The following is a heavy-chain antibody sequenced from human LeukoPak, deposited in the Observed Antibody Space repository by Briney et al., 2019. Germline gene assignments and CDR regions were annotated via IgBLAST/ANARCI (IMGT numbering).Heavy chain of an antibody. D-gene: IGHD3-10*01. CDR2: MNPNSGGT. V-gene: IGHV1-2*02. CDR1: GYTFTGYY. J-gene: IGHJ4*02. Sequence: ASVKVSCKASGYTFTGYYMHWVRQAPGQGLEWMGWMNPNSGGTDYAQKFRGRVTMTRDTSISTAYMELSRLRSDDTAVYYCAREMARRLVGSGSSVSYWGQGTLVTVSS. CDR3: AREMARRLVGSGSSVSY.